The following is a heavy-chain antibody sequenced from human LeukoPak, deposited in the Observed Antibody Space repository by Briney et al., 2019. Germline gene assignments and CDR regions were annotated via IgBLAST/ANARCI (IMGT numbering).Heavy chain of an antibody. D-gene: IGHD2-2*01. J-gene: IGHJ4*02. CDR2: IIPIFGTA. Sequence: GASVKVSCKASGGTFSSYAISWVRQAPGQGLEWMGGIIPIFGTANYAQKFQGRVTITADESTSTAYMELSSLRSEDTAVYYCARDALTGVVPAAPDYWGQGTLVTVSS. V-gene: IGHV1-69*13. CDR1: GGTFSSYA. CDR3: ARDALTGVVPAAPDY.